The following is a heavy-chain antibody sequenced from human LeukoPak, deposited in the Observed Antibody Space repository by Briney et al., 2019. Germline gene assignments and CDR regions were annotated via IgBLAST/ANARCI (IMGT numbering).Heavy chain of an antibody. Sequence: GGSLRLSCAASGFTFSSYSMNWVRQAPGKGLEWVSSISSSSSYIYYADSVKGRFTISRDNAKNSLYLQMNSLRAEDTAVYYCARAPRGRDGYNPYYFDYWGQGTLVTFSS. CDR3: ARAPRGRDGYNPYYFDY. V-gene: IGHV3-21*04. CDR1: GFTFSSYS. D-gene: IGHD5-24*01. J-gene: IGHJ4*02. CDR2: ISSSSSYI.